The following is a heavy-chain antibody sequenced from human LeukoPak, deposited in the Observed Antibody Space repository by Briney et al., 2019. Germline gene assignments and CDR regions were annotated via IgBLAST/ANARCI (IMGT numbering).Heavy chain of an antibody. D-gene: IGHD4-17*01. CDR1: GFTFSSYG. CDR2: ISSSSSYI. CDR3: ARDWGDDYGDYGPDY. J-gene: IGHJ4*02. Sequence: GGSLRLSCAASGFTFSSYGMNWVRQAPGKGLEWVSSISSSSSYIYYADSVKGRFTISRDNAKNSLYLQMNSLRAEDTAVYYCARDWGDDYGDYGPDYWGQGTLVTVSS. V-gene: IGHV3-21*01.